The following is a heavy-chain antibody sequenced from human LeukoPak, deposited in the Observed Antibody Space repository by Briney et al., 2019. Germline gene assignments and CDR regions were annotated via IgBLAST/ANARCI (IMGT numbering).Heavy chain of an antibody. D-gene: IGHD3-22*01. Sequence: SETLSLTCAVYGGSFSGYYWSWIRQPPGKGLEWIGEINHSGSTNYNPSLKSRVTISVDTSKNQFSLKLSSVTAADTAVYYCARGAMIVVVKYYYYYMDVWGKGTTVTVSS. CDR1: GGSFSGYY. J-gene: IGHJ6*03. V-gene: IGHV4-34*01. CDR2: INHSGST. CDR3: ARGAMIVVVKYYYYYMDV.